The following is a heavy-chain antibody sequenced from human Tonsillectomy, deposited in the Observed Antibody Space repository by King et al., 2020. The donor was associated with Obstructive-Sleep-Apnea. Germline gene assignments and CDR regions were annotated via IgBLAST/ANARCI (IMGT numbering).Heavy chain of an antibody. D-gene: IGHD1-26*01. CDR1: GFTFDDYA. Sequence: VQLVESGGAVTQPGGSLRLSCAASGFTFDDYAMHWVRQVPGKGLEWVSLISWDGSIIYYADSVKGRFTISRDNSKNSLFLQMNSLRPGDTALYYCTKDVGGSWQFDCWGQGTLVTVSS. CDR2: ISWDGSII. J-gene: IGHJ4*02. CDR3: TKDVGGSWQFDC. V-gene: IGHV3-43D*03.